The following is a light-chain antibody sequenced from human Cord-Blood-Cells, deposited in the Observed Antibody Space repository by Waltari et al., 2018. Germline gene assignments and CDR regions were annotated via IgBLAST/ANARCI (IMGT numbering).Light chain of an antibody. J-gene: IGLJ2*01. Sequence: QSALTQPRSVSGSPGQSVIIPCSGTSSHVGGYNYGSRYQQHPGRAPKLMIYDVSKRPTGFHDRFSGSKSGNPDSLTISGLHAADEAEYYGYSYAVSYEVFGGGTMLTVL. CDR1: SSHVGGYNY. CDR2: DVS. CDR3: YSYAVSYEV. V-gene: IGLV2-11*01.